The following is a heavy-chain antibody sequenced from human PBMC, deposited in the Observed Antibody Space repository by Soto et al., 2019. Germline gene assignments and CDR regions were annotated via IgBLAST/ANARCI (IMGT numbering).Heavy chain of an antibody. CDR2: ISPNTGGT. D-gene: IGHD1-1*01. CDR1: GFTSTGYY. CDR3: ATASGTRYPAD. J-gene: IGHJ4*02. Sequence: QVQLVQSGAEVKKPGASVRVSCKTSGFTSTGYYLYWVRQAPGQGLEWIGWISPNTGGTLYAQKFQGRVTMTRDTSINTGYMDLDRLRHDDTAVYYCATASGTRYPADWGQGTLVTVSS. V-gene: IGHV1-2*02.